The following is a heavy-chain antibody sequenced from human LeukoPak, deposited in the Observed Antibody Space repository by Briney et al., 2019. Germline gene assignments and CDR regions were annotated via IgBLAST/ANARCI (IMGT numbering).Heavy chain of an antibody. Sequence: ASVKVSCKASGYTFTSYAMHWVRQAPGQRLEWMGWINDGNGNTKYSQKFQGRVTITRDTSASTAYMELSSLRSEDTAVYYCARSYDSSGYSPSFDPWGQGTLVTVSS. CDR3: ARSYDSSGYSPSFDP. J-gene: IGHJ5*02. D-gene: IGHD3-22*01. V-gene: IGHV1-3*01. CDR1: GYTFTSYA. CDR2: INDGNGNT.